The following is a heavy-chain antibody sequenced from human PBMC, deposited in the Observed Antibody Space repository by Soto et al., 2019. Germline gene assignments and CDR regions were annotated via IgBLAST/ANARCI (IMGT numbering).Heavy chain of an antibody. V-gene: IGHV3-30*18. Sequence: QVQLVESGGGVVQPGRSLRLSCAASGFTFNNYGMHWVRQAPGKGLEWVAVISYDGNNKFYADSVKGRFTIYRDNSKNTLYLQMNSLRPEDTGVFYSGKAALGYIVTGLDYWGQGTQVSVSS. CDR2: ISYDGNNK. J-gene: IGHJ4*01. D-gene: IGHD3-9*01. CDR3: GKAALGYIVTGLDY. CDR1: GFTFNNYG.